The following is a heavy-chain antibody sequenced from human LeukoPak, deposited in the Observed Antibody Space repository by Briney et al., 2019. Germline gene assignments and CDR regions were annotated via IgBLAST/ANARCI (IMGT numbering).Heavy chain of an antibody. CDR1: GFTFSSYG. D-gene: IGHD2-21*02. Sequence: PGRTLRLSCAASGFTFSSYGMSWVRQAPGKGLEWGSAISGSGDDTYYAASVKGRFTVSRDNSKNTLYVQMKSLRAEDTAVYYCAKDFVVVPGNVNYFDYWGQGTLVTVSS. CDR3: AKDFVVVPGNVNYFDY. CDR2: ISGSGDDT. J-gene: IGHJ4*02. V-gene: IGHV3-23*01.